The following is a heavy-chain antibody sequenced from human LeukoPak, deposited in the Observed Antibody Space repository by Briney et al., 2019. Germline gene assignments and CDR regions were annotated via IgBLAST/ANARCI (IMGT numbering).Heavy chain of an antibody. CDR2: ISSSSSYI. CDR1: GFTFSSYS. J-gene: IGHJ3*02. CDR3: ARSGYYAQWAFDI. V-gene: IGHV3-21*01. D-gene: IGHD3-22*01. Sequence: GGSLRLSCAASGFTFSSYSMNWVRQAPGKGLEWVSSISSSSSYIYCADSVKGRFTISRDNAKNSLYLQMNSLRAEDTAVYYCARSGYYAQWAFDIWGQGTMVTVSS.